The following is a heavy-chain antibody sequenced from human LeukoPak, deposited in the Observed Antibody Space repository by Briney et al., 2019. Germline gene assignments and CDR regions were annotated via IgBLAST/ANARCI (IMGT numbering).Heavy chain of an antibody. V-gene: IGHV1-24*01. CDR1: GYTLTELS. J-gene: IGHJ4*02. CDR3: ATDPPNYDILTGLPH. CDR2: FDPEDGET. Sequence: ASVKVSCKVSGYTLTELSMHWVRQAPGKGLEWMGGFDPEDGETIYAQKFQGRVTMTEDTSTDTAYMELSSLRSEDTAVYYCATDPPNYDILTGLPHWGQGTLVTVSS. D-gene: IGHD3-9*01.